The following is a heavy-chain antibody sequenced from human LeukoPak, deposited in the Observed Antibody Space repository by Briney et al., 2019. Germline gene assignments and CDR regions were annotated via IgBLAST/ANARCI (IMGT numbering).Heavy chain of an antibody. CDR2: IYYSGTT. CDR1: GASMSRYY. Sequence: SETLSLTCTVSGASMSRYYWSWIRQPPGKGLEWIGYIYYSGTTKYNPSLQSRVTISLETSKNQFSLRLISVTAADTAVYYCGRLKDMSMVTVDHWGQGTLVTVSS. D-gene: IGHD2-15*01. V-gene: IGHV4-59*08. CDR3: GRLKDMSMVTVDH. J-gene: IGHJ4*02.